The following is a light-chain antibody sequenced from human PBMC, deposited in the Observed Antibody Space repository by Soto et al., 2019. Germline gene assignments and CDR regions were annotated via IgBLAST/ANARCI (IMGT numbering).Light chain of an antibody. CDR1: QSVDSSF. J-gene: IGKJ1*01. CDR3: QQYVSSVT. Sequence: GSLSLSPGERGTLSCRASQSVDSSFFAWYQQKPDQAPRLLIYGASNRATGIPDRFSGSGSGTDFTLTISRLEPEDFAVYYCQQYVSSVTFGQGTKVEIK. CDR2: GAS. V-gene: IGKV3-20*01.